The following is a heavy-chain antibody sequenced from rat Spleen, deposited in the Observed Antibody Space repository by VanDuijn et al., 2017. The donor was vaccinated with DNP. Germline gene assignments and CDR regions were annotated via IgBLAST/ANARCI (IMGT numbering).Heavy chain of an antibody. Sequence: EVQLVESGGGLVQPGRSLKLSCAASGFTFSDYAMAWVRQAPKKGLEWVATISYDGSRTYYRDSVKGRFTISRDNAKSSLYLQMNSLKSEDTATYYCGKNTGYYFDHWGQGVMVTVSS. V-gene: IGHV5-17*01. J-gene: IGHJ2*01. CDR1: GFTFSDYA. D-gene: IGHD4-1*01. CDR2: ISYDGSRT. CDR3: GKNTGYYFDH.